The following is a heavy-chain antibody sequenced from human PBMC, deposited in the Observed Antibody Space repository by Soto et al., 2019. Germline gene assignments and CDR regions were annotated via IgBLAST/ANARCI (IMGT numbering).Heavy chain of an antibody. J-gene: IGHJ5*02. Sequence: QVQLVESGGGVVQPGRSLRLSCAASGFTFSTYGMHWDRQAPGKGLEWVAVISYDGSNKYHIDSVKGRFTISRDNSKNTLHLQMNSLRAEDTAVYYCAKDIGWYANWFDPWGQGTLVTVSS. CDR2: ISYDGSNK. CDR3: AKDIGWYANWFDP. D-gene: IGHD6-19*01. CDR1: GFTFSTYG. V-gene: IGHV3-30*18.